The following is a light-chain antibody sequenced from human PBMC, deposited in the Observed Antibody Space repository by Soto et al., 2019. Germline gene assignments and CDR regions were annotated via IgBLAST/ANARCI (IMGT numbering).Light chain of an antibody. V-gene: IGKV1-5*03. CDR1: QSVLTW. Sequence: DIQMTQSRATLSASVGDTVSITCRASQSVLTWLAWYQQKPGKAPNVLIYKASRLRDGVPSRFSGSGSGTDFTLTISSLRPDDFASYFCQHYFSYPYAFGQGTKLEI. CDR3: QHYFSYPYA. J-gene: IGKJ2*01. CDR2: KAS.